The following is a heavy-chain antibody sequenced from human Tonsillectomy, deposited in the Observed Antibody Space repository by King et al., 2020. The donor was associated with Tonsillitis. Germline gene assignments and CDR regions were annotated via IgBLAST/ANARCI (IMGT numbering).Heavy chain of an antibody. CDR3: ARGVARYPFDY. J-gene: IGHJ4*02. Sequence: VQLQESGPGLVKPSETQSLTCNVSGGSVSSHFWSWFRQPPGKGLEWIGFIYFGGSTNYNPSLKSRVSISVDTPKNQVSLKMRSVTAADTAVYFCARGVARYPFDYWGQGTLVTVSS. D-gene: IGHD1-26*01. V-gene: IGHV4-59*02. CDR1: GGSVSSHF. CDR2: IYFGGST.